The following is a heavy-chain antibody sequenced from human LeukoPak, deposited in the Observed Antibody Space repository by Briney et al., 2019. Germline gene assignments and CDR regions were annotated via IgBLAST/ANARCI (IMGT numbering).Heavy chain of an antibody. CDR2: ISGSGGST. J-gene: IGHJ4*02. D-gene: IGHD1-26*01. CDR1: GFTFSSYA. Sequence: PGGSLRLSCAASGFTFSSYAMSWVRQAPGKGLEWVSAISGSGGSTYYADSVKGRFTISRDNSKDTLYLQMNSLRAEDTAIYYCARLYSGTVDWGQGTLVTVSS. V-gene: IGHV3-23*01. CDR3: ARLYSGTVD.